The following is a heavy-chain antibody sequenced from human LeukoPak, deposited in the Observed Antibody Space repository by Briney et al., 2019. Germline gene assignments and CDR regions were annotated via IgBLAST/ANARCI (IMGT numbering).Heavy chain of an antibody. CDR1: GFTFSSYA. CDR2: ISGSGGST. Sequence: PGGSLRLSCAASGFTFSSYAMSWVRQAPGKGLEWVSAISGSGGSTYYADSVKGRFTISRDNSKNTLYLQMNSLRAEDTAVYYCAKGVLEWLFAVAGDYYFDYWGQGTLVTVSS. D-gene: IGHD3-3*01. J-gene: IGHJ4*02. V-gene: IGHV3-23*01. CDR3: AKGVLEWLFAVAGDYYFDY.